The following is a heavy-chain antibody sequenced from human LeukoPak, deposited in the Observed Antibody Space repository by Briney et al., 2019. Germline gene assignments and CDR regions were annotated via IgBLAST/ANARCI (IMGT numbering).Heavy chain of an antibody. V-gene: IGHV3-66*01. CDR1: GFTVSSNY. D-gene: IGHD3-10*01. CDR3: ASSRVYGSHDY. CDR2: IYSGGST. Sequence: PGRSLRLSCAASGFTVSSNYMSWVRQAPGKGLEWVSVIYSGGSTYYADSVKGRFTISRDNSKNTLYLQMNSLRAEDTAVYYCASSRVYGSHDYWGQGTLVTVSS. J-gene: IGHJ4*02.